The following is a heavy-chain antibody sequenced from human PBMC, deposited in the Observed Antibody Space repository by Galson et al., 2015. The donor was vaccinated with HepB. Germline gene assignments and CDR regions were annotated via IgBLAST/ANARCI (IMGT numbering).Heavy chain of an antibody. CDR3: ASRMVPAAIGLDV. J-gene: IGHJ6*02. D-gene: IGHD2-2*01. CDR1: GFTSDSYD. CDR2: ITGSGDRT. Sequence: SLRLSCAASGFTSDSYDMIWVRQAQGRGLEGVPVITGSGDRTYYAESVKGRFTICRENSKNTLFLQMSSRRAEDTAVYYCASRMVPAAIGLDVWGQGTTVTVSS. V-gene: IGHV3-23*01.